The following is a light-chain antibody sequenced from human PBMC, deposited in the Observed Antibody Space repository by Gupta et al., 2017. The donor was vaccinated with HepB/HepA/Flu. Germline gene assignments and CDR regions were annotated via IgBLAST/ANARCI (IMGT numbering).Light chain of an antibody. Sequence: EIVMTQSPDTLSVSPGERATLSCRASQSVRGKLAWYQQSPGRAPRLLIYGASSRATGIPARFSGYGFGTEFTLTISSLRSEDFAIYYWQQYNERWTFGQGTKVAIK. CDR2: GAS. J-gene: IGKJ1*01. V-gene: IGKV3D-15*01. CDR1: QSVRGK. CDR3: QQYNERWT.